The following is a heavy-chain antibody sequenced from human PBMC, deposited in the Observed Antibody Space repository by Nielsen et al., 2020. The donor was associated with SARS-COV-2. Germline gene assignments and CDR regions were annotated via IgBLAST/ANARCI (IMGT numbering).Heavy chain of an antibody. Sequence: GESLKISCAASGFAFSGYGMHWVRQAPGKGLEWVALLRHDGTTTKYADSVQGRFTISRDISKKTLYLQMNSLRPEDTAVYYCAKFWSSGTFDFWGQGNLVTVSS. D-gene: IGHD3-3*01. CDR3: AKFWSSGTFDF. CDR2: LRHDGTTT. V-gene: IGHV3-30*02. CDR1: GFAFSGYG. J-gene: IGHJ4*02.